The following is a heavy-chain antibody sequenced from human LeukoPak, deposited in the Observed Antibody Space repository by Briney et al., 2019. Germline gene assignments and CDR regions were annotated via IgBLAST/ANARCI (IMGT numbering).Heavy chain of an antibody. Sequence: SETLSLTCTVSGAPISSYYWTWIRRSPTKGLEWIGHMYNSGKTDYNPSLKSRVSISLNMSKNQFSLRLGSVIAADTAVYYCARDSFFGHLPGMDVWGKGITVTVSS. J-gene: IGHJ6*03. CDR3: ARDSFFGHLPGMDV. D-gene: IGHD3-10*01. V-gene: IGHV4-59*01. CDR2: MYNSGKT. CDR1: GAPISSYY.